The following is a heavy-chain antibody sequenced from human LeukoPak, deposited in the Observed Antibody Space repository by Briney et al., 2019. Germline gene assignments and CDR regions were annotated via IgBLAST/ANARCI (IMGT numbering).Heavy chain of an antibody. V-gene: IGHV3-23*01. CDR1: GFAFSSCA. CDR3: AKEGGAGYGYGMDV. CDR2: ISGGGGGT. J-gene: IGHJ6*02. Sequence: PGGSLRLSCAASGFAFSSCAMNWVRQAPGKGLEWVSGISGGGGGTYYADSVKGRFTISRDNSKNTLYLQMDSLRAGDTALYYCAKEGGAGYGYGMDVWGQGTTVTVSS. D-gene: IGHD6-13*01.